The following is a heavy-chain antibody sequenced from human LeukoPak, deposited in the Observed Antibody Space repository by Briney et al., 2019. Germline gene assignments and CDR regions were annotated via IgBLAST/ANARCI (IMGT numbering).Heavy chain of an antibody. D-gene: IGHD3-22*01. Sequence: PGGSLRLSCAASGFTFDTYAMSWVRQAPGGGLEWVSGISGNGANKYYADSVKGRFTVSRDNSKDTLWLQMNALRAEDTAVYFCAKRDYSDVSGYSPLFANWGQGTLVTVSS. CDR2: ISGNGANK. CDR1: GFTFDTYA. V-gene: IGHV3-23*01. CDR3: AKRDYSDVSGYSPLFAN. J-gene: IGHJ4*02.